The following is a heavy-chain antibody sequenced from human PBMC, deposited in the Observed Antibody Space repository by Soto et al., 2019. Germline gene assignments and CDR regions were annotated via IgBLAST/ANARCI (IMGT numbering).Heavy chain of an antibody. CDR2: IYSGGST. V-gene: IGHV3-53*02. CDR3: ARRFDYGDYGSPYYYYYGMDV. J-gene: IGHJ6*02. Sequence: EVQLVETGGGLIQPGGSLRLSCAASGFTVSSNYMSWVRQAPGKGLEWVSVIYSGGSTYYADSVKGRFTISRDNSKNTLYLQMNSLRVEDTAVYYCARRFDYGDYGSPYYYYYGMDVWGQGTTVTVSS. CDR1: GFTVSSNY. D-gene: IGHD4-17*01.